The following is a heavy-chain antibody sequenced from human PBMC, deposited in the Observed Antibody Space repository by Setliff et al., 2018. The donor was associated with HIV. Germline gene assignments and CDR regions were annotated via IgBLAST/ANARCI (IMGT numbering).Heavy chain of an antibody. D-gene: IGHD1-26*01. CDR2: INTNTGNP. CDR3: ARVLRGSYFGGGADV. Sequence: ASVKVSCKASGYTFTTYAMNWVRQAPGQGLEWMGWINTNTGNPTSAQGFTGRFVFSVDTSVSTAYLQISSLKAEDTAVYYCARVLRGSYFGGGADVWGKGTTVTVSS. V-gene: IGHV7-4-1*02. CDR1: GYTFTTYA. J-gene: IGHJ6*04.